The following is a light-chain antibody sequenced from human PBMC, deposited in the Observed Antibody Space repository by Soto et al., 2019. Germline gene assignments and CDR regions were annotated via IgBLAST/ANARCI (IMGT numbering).Light chain of an antibody. J-gene: IGKJ4*01. CDR3: QQYYTTLALT. CDR1: RSVLYISNNKNY. V-gene: IGKV4-1*01. Sequence: DIVMTQSPASLAVSLGEGATTNSRSSRSVLYISNNKNYLAWYQQKPGQPPKLLIYWASIRESGVPDRFSGSGSATDFTLTISSLQAEDVAVYYCQQYYTTLALTFGGGTKVDIK. CDR2: WAS.